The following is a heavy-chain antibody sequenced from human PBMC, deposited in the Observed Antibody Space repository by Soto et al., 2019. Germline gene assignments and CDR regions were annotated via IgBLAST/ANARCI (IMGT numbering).Heavy chain of an antibody. J-gene: IGHJ6*02. Sequence: EVQLVESGGGLVQPGGSLRLSCAASGFTFSSDSMNWVRQAPGKGLEWFSYITSDSSTISYADSVKGRFTVSKDNAKNSQYLQMNSLRDEGTAVYYCARVGRGVYGMDVWGQGTSVTVSS. CDR3: ARVGRGVYGMDV. CDR2: ITSDSSTI. V-gene: IGHV3-48*02. D-gene: IGHD2-8*01. CDR1: GFTFSSDS.